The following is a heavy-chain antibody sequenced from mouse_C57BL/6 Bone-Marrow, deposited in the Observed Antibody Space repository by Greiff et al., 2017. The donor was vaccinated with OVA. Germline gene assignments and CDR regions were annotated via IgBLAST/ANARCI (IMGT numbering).Heavy chain of an antibody. J-gene: IGHJ2*01. Sequence: EVKLVESGGDLVKPGGSPKLSCAASGFTFSSYGMSWVRQTPDKRLEWVATISSGGSYTYYPDSVKGRFTISRDNAKNTLYLQMSSLKSEDTAMYYCARHSYYSNYAYYFDYWGQGTTLTVSS. CDR1: GFTFSSYG. CDR2: ISSGGSYT. V-gene: IGHV5-6*01. D-gene: IGHD2-5*01. CDR3: ARHSYYSNYAYYFDY.